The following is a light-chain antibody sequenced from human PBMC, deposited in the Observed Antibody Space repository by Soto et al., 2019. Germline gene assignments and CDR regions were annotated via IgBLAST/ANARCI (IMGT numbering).Light chain of an antibody. CDR2: GAS. Sequence: VLAQWPGAGSLTLGGRASRCCRASQTISSPYFAWYQQNPGQAPRLLIYGASSRATGIPDRFSRSGSGTAFTLPIRSPEPAYFPVYLSHPYASSLSFGGGTKVDIK. V-gene: IGKV3-20*01. CDR1: QTISSPY. CDR3: HPYASSLS. J-gene: IGKJ4*01.